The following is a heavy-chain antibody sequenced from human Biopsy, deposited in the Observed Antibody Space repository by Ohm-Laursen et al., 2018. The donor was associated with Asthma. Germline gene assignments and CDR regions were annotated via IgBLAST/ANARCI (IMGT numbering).Heavy chain of an antibody. J-gene: IGHJ5*02. CDR2: LFWCDYN. Sequence: PTQTLTLTCSFSGFSLRTPGVGVFWIRQSPGKALEWLALLFWCDYNLFRPSLKRRLTITKDPSKNQVVLTMTKMDPVDSGTYYCALSQDSGFDDHSPSWFDPWGQGTLVTVSS. CDR3: ALSQDSGFDDHSPSWFDP. CDR1: GFSLRTPGVG. V-gene: IGHV2-5*01. D-gene: IGHD3-9*01.